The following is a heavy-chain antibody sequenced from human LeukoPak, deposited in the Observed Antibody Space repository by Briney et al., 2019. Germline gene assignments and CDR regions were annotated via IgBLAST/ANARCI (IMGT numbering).Heavy chain of an antibody. J-gene: IGHJ5*02. D-gene: IGHD4-17*01. CDR2: IYYSGST. CDR3: ARRDGRRDWFDP. Sequence: SQTLSLTCTVSGGSISSGGYYWSWIRQHPGKGLEWIGYIYYSGSTYYNPSLKSRVTISVDTSKNQFSLKLSSVTAADTAVYYCARRDGRRDWFDPWGQGTLVTVSS. CDR1: GGSISSGGYY. V-gene: IGHV4-31*03.